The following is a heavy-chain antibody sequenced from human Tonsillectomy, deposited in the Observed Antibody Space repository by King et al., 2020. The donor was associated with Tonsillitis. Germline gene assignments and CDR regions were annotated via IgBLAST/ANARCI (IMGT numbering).Heavy chain of an antibody. Sequence: VQLVESGGALVEPGGSLRLSCAGSGFGFSDAWLGWVRQAPGKGLESIGRVKSKSDGGTIDYAAPVKGRFIISRDDSKSTVYLQMNSLKTEDAGVYYCTTDDWTWGQGTLVTVSS. J-gene: IGHJ5*02. CDR3: TTDDWT. D-gene: IGHD3-9*01. CDR1: GFGFSDAW. V-gene: IGHV3-15*02. CDR2: VKSKSDGGTI.